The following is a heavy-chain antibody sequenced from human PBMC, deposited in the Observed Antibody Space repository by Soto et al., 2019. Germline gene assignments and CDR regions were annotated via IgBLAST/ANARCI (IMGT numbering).Heavy chain of an antibody. CDR1: GCSISNYD. D-gene: IGHD2-8*01. CDR2: IYYSGST. V-gene: IGHV4-59*01. Sequence: SDTLSLTYTVIGCSISNYDWSSIRQPPGKVLEWIGYIYYSGSTNYNPSLKSRVTISVDTSKNQFSLKLSSVTAADTAVYYCARDGRGHTVYRAFDIWGQGTMVT. CDR3: ARDGRGHTVYRAFDI. J-gene: IGHJ3*02.